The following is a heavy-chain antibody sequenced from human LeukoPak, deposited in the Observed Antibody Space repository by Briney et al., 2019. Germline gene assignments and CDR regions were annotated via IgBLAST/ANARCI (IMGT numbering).Heavy chain of an antibody. CDR1: GFTVSSNY. CDR3: ARDRSAWNHRYYFDY. V-gene: IGHV3-66*01. D-gene: IGHD1-14*01. Sequence: GRSLRLSCTASGFTVSSNYMSWVRQAPGQGLEWVSVIYSGGSTYYADSVKGRFTISRDSSKNTLFLQMDSLRAEDTAVYYCARDRSAWNHRYYFDYWGQGTLVTVSS. J-gene: IGHJ4*02. CDR2: IYSGGST.